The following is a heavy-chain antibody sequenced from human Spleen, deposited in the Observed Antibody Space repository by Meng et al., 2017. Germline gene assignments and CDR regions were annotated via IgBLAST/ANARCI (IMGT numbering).Heavy chain of an antibody. J-gene: IGHJ4*02. D-gene: IGHD6-19*01. CDR3: VKHSSDWSLDS. CDR1: GYTDTHYQ. V-gene: IGHV1-18*01. CDR2: IHPSGNA. Sequence: QVPLEQAGAEVKKPGASVKVSCKASGYTDTHYQMDWVRQAPGQGLEWMGWIHPSGNANYAQKFQGRVTMTTDTSTTTAYMELRSLRSDDSALYYCVKHSSDWSLDSWGQGTLVTVSS.